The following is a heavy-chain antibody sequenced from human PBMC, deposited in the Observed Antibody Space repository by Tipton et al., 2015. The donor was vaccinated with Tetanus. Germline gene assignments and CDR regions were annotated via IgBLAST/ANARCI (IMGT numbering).Heavy chain of an antibody. CDR1: GGSISTYY. CDR2: VHYTGKD. Sequence: TLSLTCIVSGGSISTYYWSWIRQRPGRGLEWVGYVHYTGKDNYNPSLRSRVTLSVDTSKNQFSLQMSSVTAADTAVYYCARIGWPKSNRPGFDIGGQGTMVTVSS. V-gene: IGHV4-59*13. CDR3: ARIGWPKSNRPGFDI. D-gene: IGHD2-15*01. J-gene: IGHJ3*02.